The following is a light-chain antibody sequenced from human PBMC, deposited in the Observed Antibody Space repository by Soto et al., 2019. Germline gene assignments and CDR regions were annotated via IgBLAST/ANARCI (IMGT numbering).Light chain of an antibody. CDR2: RNN. Sequence: QSVLTQPPSASWTPGQSVTISCSGSSSNIGSNYVYWYQQLPGTAPKLLIYRNNQRPSGVPDRFSGSKSGTSASLAISGLRSEDEADYYCAAWDDSLSGPVFGGGTKLPVL. V-gene: IGLV1-47*01. CDR3: AAWDDSLSGPV. CDR1: SSNIGSNY. J-gene: IGLJ2*01.